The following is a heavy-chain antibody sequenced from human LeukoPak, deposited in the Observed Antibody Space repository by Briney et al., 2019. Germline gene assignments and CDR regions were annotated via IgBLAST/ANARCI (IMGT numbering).Heavy chain of an antibody. V-gene: IGHV3-53*01. Sequence: GGSLRLSCAASGFTFSTYWMHWVRQAPGKGLEWVSVIYSGGSTYYADSVKGRFTISRDNSKNTLYLQMNSLRAEDTAVYYCARRYDSSLSFDYWGQGTLVTVSS. CDR2: IYSGGST. CDR3: ARRYDSSLSFDY. D-gene: IGHD3-22*01. J-gene: IGHJ4*02. CDR1: GFTFSTYW.